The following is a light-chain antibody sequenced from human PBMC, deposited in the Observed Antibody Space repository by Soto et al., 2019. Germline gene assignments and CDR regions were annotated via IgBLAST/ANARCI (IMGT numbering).Light chain of an antibody. CDR1: ENVGTN. Sequence: IVLPQSPATLSVSPGERVTLSCRASENVGTNLAWYQQRPGQPPRLLIYGSSTRATGISATFSGSGSRTEFTLTISSLQSEDSAVYYCQQYNNWGLSFGGGTRVEIK. CDR3: QQYNNWGLS. CDR2: GSS. J-gene: IGKJ4*01. V-gene: IGKV3D-15*01.